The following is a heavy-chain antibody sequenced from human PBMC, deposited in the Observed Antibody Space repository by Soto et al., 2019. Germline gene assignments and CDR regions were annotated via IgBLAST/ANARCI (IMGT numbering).Heavy chain of an antibody. CDR2: ISYDGSNK. V-gene: IGHV3-30-3*01. J-gene: IGHJ6*02. Sequence: GGSLRLSCAASGFTFSSYAMHWVRQAPGKGLEWVAVISYDGSNKYYADSVKGRFTISRDNSKNTLYLQMNSLRAEDTAVYYSARDTRSRASQYYYGMDVWGQGTTVTVSS. CDR3: ARDTRSRASQYYYGMDV. D-gene: IGHD6-13*01. CDR1: GFTFSSYA.